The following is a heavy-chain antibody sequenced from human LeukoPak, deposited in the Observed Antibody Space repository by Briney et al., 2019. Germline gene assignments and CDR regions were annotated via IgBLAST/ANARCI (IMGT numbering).Heavy chain of an antibody. CDR1: GYSISSGYY. CDR3: AREGEITMIVVVDTRGLFDY. Sequence: SETLSLTCTVSGYSISSGYYWGWIRQPPGKGLEWIGSIYHSGSTYYNPSLKSRVTISVDTSKNQFSLKLSSVTAADTAVYYRAREGEITMIVVVDTRGLFDYWGQGTLVTVSS. J-gene: IGHJ4*02. V-gene: IGHV4-38-2*02. CDR2: IYHSGST. D-gene: IGHD3-22*01.